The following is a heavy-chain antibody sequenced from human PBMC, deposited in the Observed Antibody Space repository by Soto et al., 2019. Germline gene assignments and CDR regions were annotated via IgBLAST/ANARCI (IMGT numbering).Heavy chain of an antibody. CDR2: IYYTGNT. Sequence: PSETLSLTCTVSGVSVRNITYYWGWIRQSPGKGLEWIGSIYYTGNTYYNPSLKSRVTISIDTSKKQFSLKLSSMTAADTAVYYCAATGVEAYSFDYWGQGTLVTVSS. CDR3: AATGVEAYSFDY. V-gene: IGHV4-39*01. D-gene: IGHD1-1*01. J-gene: IGHJ4*02. CDR1: GVSVRNITYY.